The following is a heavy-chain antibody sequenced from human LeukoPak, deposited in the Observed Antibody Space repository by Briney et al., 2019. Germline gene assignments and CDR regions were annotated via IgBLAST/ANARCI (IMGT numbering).Heavy chain of an antibody. Sequence: RASETLSLTCTVSGGSVSSGSHYWSWIRQPPGKGLEWIGYIYYSGSTNYTPSLKSRVTISVDTSEIQFSLKLSSVTAADTAVYYCARDRYYYDSGSYFYFDLWGRGTLVTVSS. J-gene: IGHJ2*01. V-gene: IGHV4-61*01. CDR1: GGSVSSGSHY. CDR3: ARDRYYYDSGSYFYFDL. CDR2: IYYSGST. D-gene: IGHD3-22*01.